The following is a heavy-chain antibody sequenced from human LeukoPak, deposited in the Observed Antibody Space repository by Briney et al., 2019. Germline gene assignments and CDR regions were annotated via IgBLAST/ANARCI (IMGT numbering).Heavy chain of an antibody. CDR2: ISYSGST. CDR1: GGSISSGSYY. Sequence: SETLSLTCIVSGGSISSGSYYWGWIRQPPGKGLEWIVCISYSGSTYYNPSLKSPVTISVDTSKNQFSLRLTSLTAADTAVYYCARHGGSSYSYAFHIWGQGTMVTVSS. V-gene: IGHV4-39*01. D-gene: IGHD2-15*01. CDR3: ARHGGSSYSYAFHI. J-gene: IGHJ3*02.